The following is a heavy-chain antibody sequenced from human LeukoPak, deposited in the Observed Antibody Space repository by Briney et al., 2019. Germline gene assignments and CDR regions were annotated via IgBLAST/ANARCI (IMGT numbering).Heavy chain of an antibody. D-gene: IGHD4-23*01. V-gene: IGHV4-30-2*01. Sequence: SETLSLTCAVSGGSISSGGYSWSWIRQPPGKGLEWIGYIYHSGSTYYNPSLKSRVTISVDRTKNQFSLKLSSVTAADTAVYYCARYGGAHQDAFDIWGQGTMVTVSS. CDR1: GGSISSGGYS. CDR3: ARYGGAHQDAFDI. J-gene: IGHJ3*02. CDR2: IYHSGST.